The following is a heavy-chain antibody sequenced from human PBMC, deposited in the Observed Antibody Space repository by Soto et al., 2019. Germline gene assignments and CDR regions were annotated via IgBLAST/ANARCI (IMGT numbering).Heavy chain of an antibody. D-gene: IGHD3-10*01. CDR2: IIPIFGTP. J-gene: IGHJ3*01. CDR1: GGTFNSYG. CDR3: ARDSEMTRIEFGALGV. V-gene: IGHV1-69*06. Sequence: QVHLVQSGAEVKKPGSSVKVSCKVSGGTFNSYGISWVRQAPGQGLEWMGGIIPIFGTPIYAQKFQGRVTISAEKSTSTAYMEVTSLRSEDAAVYFCARDSEMTRIEFGALGVWGQGTKVTVS.